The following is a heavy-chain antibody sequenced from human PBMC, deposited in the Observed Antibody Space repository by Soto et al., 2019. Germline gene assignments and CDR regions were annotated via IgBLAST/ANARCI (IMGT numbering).Heavy chain of an antibody. CDR2: IYYSGST. V-gene: IGHV4-59*01. J-gene: IGHJ6*03. CDR3: ARAYCSSTSCYGDYYYYYMDV. D-gene: IGHD2-2*01. CDR1: GGSISSYY. Sequence: PSGTLSLTCTVSGGSISSYYWSCIRQPPGKGLEWIGYIYYSGSTNYNPSLKSRVTISVDTSKNQFSLKLSSVTAADTAVYYCARAYCSSTSCYGDYYYYYMDVWCKGTTVTVSS.